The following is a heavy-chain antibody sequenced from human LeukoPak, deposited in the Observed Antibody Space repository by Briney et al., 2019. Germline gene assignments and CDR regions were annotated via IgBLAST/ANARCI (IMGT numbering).Heavy chain of an antibody. J-gene: IGHJ4*02. D-gene: IGHD5-18*01. V-gene: IGHV1-69*04. CDR3: QGSDTAMVPDY. CDR1: GGTFSSYA. CDR2: IIPILGIA. Sequence: SVKVSCKASGGTFSSYAISWMRQAPGQGLEWMGRIIPILGIANYAQKFQGRVTITADKSTSTAYMELSSLRSEDTAVYYCQGSDTAMVPDYWGQGTLVTVSS.